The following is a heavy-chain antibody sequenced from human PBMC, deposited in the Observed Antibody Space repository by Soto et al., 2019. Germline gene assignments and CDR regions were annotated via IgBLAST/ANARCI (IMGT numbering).Heavy chain of an antibody. CDR2: IRSTANNYAT. Sequence: EVSMVESGGGLVQPGGSLKLSCAASGFTFSDSAIHWVRQASGKGLEWVGRIRSTANNYATSYAASVQGRFTVSRDDSKAYLQMDSLSTEDTAVYYCTRGDGYNYYWGQGTLVTVSS. CDR1: GFTFSDSA. J-gene: IGHJ4*02. CDR3: TRGDGYNYY. V-gene: IGHV3-73*01. D-gene: IGHD5-12*01.